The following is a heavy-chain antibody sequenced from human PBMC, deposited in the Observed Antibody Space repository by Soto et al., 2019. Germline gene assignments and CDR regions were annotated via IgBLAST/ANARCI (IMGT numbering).Heavy chain of an antibody. CDR1: GFSLSTSGVG. CDR2: IYWDDDK. CDR3: ARDRSGWYGFDY. V-gene: IGHV2-5*02. Sequence: QITLKESGPTLVKPTQTLTLTCTFSGFSLSTSGVGVGWLRQPPGKALEWLALIYWDDDKRYSPSLKSRLTITKDTSKNHVVLTMTNMDPVDTATYYCARDRSGWYGFDYWGQGTLVTVSS. D-gene: IGHD6-19*01. J-gene: IGHJ4*02.